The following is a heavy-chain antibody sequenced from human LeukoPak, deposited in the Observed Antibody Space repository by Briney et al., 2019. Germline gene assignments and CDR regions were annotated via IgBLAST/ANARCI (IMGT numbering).Heavy chain of an antibody. CDR1: GGTFSSYA. J-gene: IGHJ4*02. D-gene: IGHD6-13*01. Sequence: SVKVSCKASGGTFSSYAISWVRQAPGQGLEWMGGIIPIFGTANYAQKFQGRVTITADESTSTAYMELSSLRSEDTAVYYCARVAAAGYPFDYWGQGTLITVSS. CDR3: ARVAAAGYPFDY. V-gene: IGHV1-69*13. CDR2: IIPIFGTA.